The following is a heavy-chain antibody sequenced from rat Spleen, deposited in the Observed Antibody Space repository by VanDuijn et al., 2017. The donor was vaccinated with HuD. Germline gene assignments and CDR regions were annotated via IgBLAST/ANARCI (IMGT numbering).Heavy chain of an antibody. CDR1: GFSLSNYG. CDR3: ARSDFSSPYYFDY. CDR2: IWTGGIT. Sequence: QVQLKESGPGLVQPSQTLSLTCTVSGFSLSNYGVLWVRQPPGKGLEWMGVIWTGGITAYNSLLKSRLSISRDTSKSQVFLKMNNLQTEDTAMHFCARSDFSSPYYFDYWGQGVMVTVSS. D-gene: IGHD1-2*01. V-gene: IGHV2-16*01. J-gene: IGHJ2*01.